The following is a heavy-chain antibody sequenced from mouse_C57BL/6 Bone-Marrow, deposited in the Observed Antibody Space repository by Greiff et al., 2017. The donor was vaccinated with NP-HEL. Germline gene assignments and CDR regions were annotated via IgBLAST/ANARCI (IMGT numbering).Heavy chain of an antibody. V-gene: IGHV1-69*01. J-gene: IGHJ4*01. CDR2: IDPSDSYT. CDR1: GYNFTSYW. Sequence: VQLQQPGAELVMPGASVKLSCKASGYNFTSYWMHWVKQRPGQGLEWIGEIDPSDSYTNYNQKFKGKSTLTVDKSSSTAYMQLSSLTSEDSAVYYCAREAFYYGNWMDDWGQGTSVTVSS. D-gene: IGHD2-1*01. CDR3: AREAFYYGNWMDD.